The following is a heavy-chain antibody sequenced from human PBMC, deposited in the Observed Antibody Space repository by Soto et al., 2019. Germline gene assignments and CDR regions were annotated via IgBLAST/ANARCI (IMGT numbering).Heavy chain of an antibody. V-gene: IGHV1-18*04. Sequence: ASVKVSCKASGYTFTSYGISWVRQAPGQGLEWMGWISAYNGNTNYAQKLQGRVTMTTDTSTSTAYMELGSLRSDDTAVYYCARDRRSYYDSRLFDPWGQGTLVTVSS. J-gene: IGHJ5*02. D-gene: IGHD3-22*01. CDR3: ARDRRSYYDSRLFDP. CDR1: GYTFTSYG. CDR2: ISAYNGNT.